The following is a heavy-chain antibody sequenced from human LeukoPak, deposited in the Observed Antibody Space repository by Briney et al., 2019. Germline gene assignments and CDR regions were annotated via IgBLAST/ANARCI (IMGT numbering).Heavy chain of an antibody. Sequence: ASVKVSCKVSGYTLTELSMHWVRQAPGKGLEWMGGFDPEDGETIYAQKFQGRVTMTEDTSTDTAYMELSSLRSEDTAVYYCASAEEGSTVPNFDYWGQGTPVTVSS. D-gene: IGHD4-17*01. J-gene: IGHJ4*02. CDR2: FDPEDGET. CDR1: GYTLTELS. V-gene: IGHV1-24*01. CDR3: ASAEEGSTVPNFDY.